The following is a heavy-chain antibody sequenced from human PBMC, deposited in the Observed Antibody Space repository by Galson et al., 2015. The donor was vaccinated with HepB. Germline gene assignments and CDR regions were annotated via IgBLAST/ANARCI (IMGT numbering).Heavy chain of an antibody. D-gene: IGHD1-7*01. CDR2: INAGNGNT. V-gene: IGHV1-3*01. Sequence: SVKVSCKASGYTFTSYAMHWVRQAPGQRLEWMGWINAGNGNTKYSQKFQGRVTIARDTSASTAYMELSSLRSEDTAVYYCARMDWNYERWGYYYGMDVWGQGTTVTVSS. CDR1: GYTFTSYA. J-gene: IGHJ6*02. CDR3: ARMDWNYERWGYYYGMDV.